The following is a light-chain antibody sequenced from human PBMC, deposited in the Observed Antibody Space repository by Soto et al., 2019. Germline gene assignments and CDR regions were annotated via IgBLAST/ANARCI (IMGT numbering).Light chain of an antibody. J-gene: IGKJ2*01. Sequence: DIQVTQSPSSLSASVGDRVTITCRASQNIFTYLNWYQQRPGKAPNLLIYAASNLQSGVPSRFSGGGSGTDFTLTISSLQPEDFAIYYCQHSYSSPTFGQGTKLEIK. V-gene: IGKV1-39*01. CDR2: AAS. CDR1: QNIFTY. CDR3: QHSYSSPT.